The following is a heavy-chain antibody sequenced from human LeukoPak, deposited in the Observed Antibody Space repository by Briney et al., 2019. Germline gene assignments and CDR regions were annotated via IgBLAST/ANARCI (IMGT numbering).Heavy chain of an antibody. Sequence: GGSLRLSCVASGFTFSRYWMHWVRQAPGKGLEWVAFIRNDGSDKYYADSVKGRFTISRDNSKNTLYLQMNSLRGEDTAVYYCAKDYSWAQFDYWGQGTLVTVSS. V-gene: IGHV3-30*02. CDR3: AKDYSWAQFDY. CDR1: GFTFSRYW. CDR2: IRNDGSDK. J-gene: IGHJ4*02. D-gene: IGHD4-11*01.